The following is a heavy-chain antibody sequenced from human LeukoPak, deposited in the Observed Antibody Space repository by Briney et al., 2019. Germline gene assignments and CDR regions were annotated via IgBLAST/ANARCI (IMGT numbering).Heavy chain of an antibody. CDR3: ARGRDGYND. V-gene: IGHV3-7*01. J-gene: IGHJ4*02. D-gene: IGHD5-24*01. CDR2: INQDGSEK. CDR1: GFTFTGNW. Sequence: GGSLRLSCAASGFTFTGNWMTWVRQAPGKGPEWVANINQDGSEKYYVDSVKGRFTISRDNAKDSLYLQMNSLRAEDTAVYYCARGRDGYNDWGQGTLVTVPS.